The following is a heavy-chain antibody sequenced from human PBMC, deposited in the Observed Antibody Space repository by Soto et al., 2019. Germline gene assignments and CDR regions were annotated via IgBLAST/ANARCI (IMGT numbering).Heavy chain of an antibody. CDR1: GVSITSSDSY. J-gene: IGHJ5*02. CDR3: ARSVFP. CDR2: INSSGRA. V-gene: IGHV4-30-4*01. Sequence: PSETLSLTCSVSGVSITSSDSYWSLIRQPPGKGLEWIGDINSSGRAYYSPSLKSRVTISLDTSKNQFSLRLTSVTAADTAVYYCARSVFPWGQGTLVTVSS.